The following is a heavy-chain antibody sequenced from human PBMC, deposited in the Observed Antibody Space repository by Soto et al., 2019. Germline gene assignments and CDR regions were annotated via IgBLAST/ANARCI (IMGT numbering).Heavy chain of an antibody. CDR3: ARAASVWGSYRLH. CDR2: IYSGGST. D-gene: IGHD3-16*02. V-gene: IGHV3-53*01. J-gene: IGHJ4*02. Sequence: EVQLVESGGGLIQPGGSLRLSCAASGFTVSSNYMSWVRQAPGKGLEWVSVIYSGGSTYYADSVKGRFTISRDNSKNTLDLQTNSLRAEDTAVYFCARAASVWGSYRLHWGQGTLVTVSS. CDR1: GFTVSSNY.